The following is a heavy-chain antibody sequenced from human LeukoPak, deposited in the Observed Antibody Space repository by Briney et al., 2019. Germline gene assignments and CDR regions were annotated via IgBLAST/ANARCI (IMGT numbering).Heavy chain of an antibody. Sequence: GGSLRLSCAASGFTFSSYSMNWVRQAPGKGLEWVSYISRSSSTIYYADSVKGRFTISRDNAKNSLYLQMNSLRAEDTAVYYCALGEPRSPFDYWGQGTLVTVSS. D-gene: IGHD1-26*01. CDR1: GFTFSSYS. CDR3: ALGEPRSPFDY. CDR2: ISRSSSTI. J-gene: IGHJ4*02. V-gene: IGHV3-48*04.